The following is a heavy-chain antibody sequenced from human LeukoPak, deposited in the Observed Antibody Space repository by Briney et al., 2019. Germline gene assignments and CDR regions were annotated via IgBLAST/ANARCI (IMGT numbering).Heavy chain of an antibody. CDR3: AKVFSGIAAAGPPDY. CDR2: IRYDGSNK. V-gene: IGHV3-30*02. CDR1: GFTFSSYG. Sequence: GGSLRLSCAASGFTFSSYGMHWVRQAPGKGLEWVAFIRYDGSNKYYADSVKGRFTISRDNSKNTLYLQMNSLRAEDTAVYYCAKVFSGIAAAGPPDYWGQGTLVTVSS. D-gene: IGHD6-13*01. J-gene: IGHJ4*02.